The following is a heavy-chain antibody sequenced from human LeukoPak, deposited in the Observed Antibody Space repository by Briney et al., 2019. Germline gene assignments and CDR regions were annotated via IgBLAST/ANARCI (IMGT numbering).Heavy chain of an antibody. CDR1: GGSISSGSYY. V-gene: IGHV4-39*01. CDR3: ARVGYCTNGVCSQRIFDY. CDR2: IYYSGSI. D-gene: IGHD2-8*01. J-gene: IGHJ4*02. Sequence: SETLSLTCTVSGGSISSGSYYWGWIRQPPGKGLEWIGSIYYSGSIYYNPSLKSRVTISVDTSKNQFSLKLSSVTAADTAVYYCARVGYCTNGVCSQRIFDYWGQGTLVTVSS.